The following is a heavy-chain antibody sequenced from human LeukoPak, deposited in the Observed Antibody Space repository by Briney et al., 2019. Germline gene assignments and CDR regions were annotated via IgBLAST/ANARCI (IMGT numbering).Heavy chain of an antibody. CDR3: AHYSGYDLYSSGWYVY. V-gene: IGHV2-5*02. CDR1: GFSLSTSGVG. CDR2: IYWDDDK. D-gene: IGHD6-19*01. Sequence: SGPTLVNPTQTLTLTCTFSGFSLSTSGVGVGWIRQPPGKALEWLALIYWDDDKRYSPSLKSRLTITKDTSKNQVVLTMTNMDPVDTATCYCAHYSGYDLYSSGWYVYWGQGTLVTVSS. J-gene: IGHJ4*02.